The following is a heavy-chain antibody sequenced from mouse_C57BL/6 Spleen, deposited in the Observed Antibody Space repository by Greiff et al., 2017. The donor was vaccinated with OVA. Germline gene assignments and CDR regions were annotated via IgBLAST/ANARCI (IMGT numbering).Heavy chain of an antibody. CDR2: IYPGSGST. Sequence: QVQLQQPGAALVKPGASVKMSCKASGYTFTSYWITWVKQRPGQGLEWIGDIYPGSGSTNYNEKFKSKATLTVDTSSSTAYMQLSSLTSEDSAVYYCAREIYYYGSSSFADYWGQGTSVTVSS. D-gene: IGHD1-1*01. CDR3: AREIYYYGSSSFADY. CDR1: GYTFTSYW. V-gene: IGHV1-55*01. J-gene: IGHJ4*01.